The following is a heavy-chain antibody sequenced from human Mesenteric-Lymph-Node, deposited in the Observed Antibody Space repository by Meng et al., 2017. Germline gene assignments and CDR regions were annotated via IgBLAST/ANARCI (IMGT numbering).Heavy chain of an antibody. CDR3: AKGRQTRSGSYPASVDY. CDR2: ISGSGGST. D-gene: IGHD1-26*01. CDR1: GFTFSSYG. J-gene: IGHJ4*02. V-gene: IGHV3-23*01. Sequence: GESLKISCAASGFTFSSYGMSWVRQAPGKGLEWVSAISGSGGSTYYADSVKGRFTISRDNSKNTLYLQMNSLGAEDTAVYYCAKGRQTRSGSYPASVDYWGQGTLVTVSS.